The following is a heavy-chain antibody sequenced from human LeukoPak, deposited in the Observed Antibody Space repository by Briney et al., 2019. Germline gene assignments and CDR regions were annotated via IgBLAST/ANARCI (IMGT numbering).Heavy chain of an antibody. V-gene: IGHV3-30*02. Sequence: TGGSLRLSCAASGFSFSSYGMHWVRQAPGKGLEWVAFIRYDGSNKYYAGSVKGRFTISRDNSKNTLYLQMDRLRAEDTAVYYCAKDPPNAAKVVVPAARVELDHWGQGTLVTVSS. D-gene: IGHD2-2*01. CDR1: GFSFSSYG. J-gene: IGHJ4*02. CDR2: IRYDGSNK. CDR3: AKDPPNAAKVVVPAARVELDH.